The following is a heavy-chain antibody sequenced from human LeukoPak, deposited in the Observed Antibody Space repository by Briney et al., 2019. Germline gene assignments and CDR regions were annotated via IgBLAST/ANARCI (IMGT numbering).Heavy chain of an antibody. CDR1: GFTFSSYA. V-gene: IGHV3-30-3*01. CDR2: ISYDGSNK. J-gene: IGHJ6*02. Sequence: GGSLRLSCAASGFTFSSYAMHWVRQAPGKGLEWVAVISYDGSNKYYADSVKGRFTISRDNSENTLYLQMNSLRAEDTAVYYCARRAARFDWGVSYYYGMDVWGQGTTVTVSS. CDR3: ARRAARFDWGVSYYYGMDV. D-gene: IGHD6-6*01.